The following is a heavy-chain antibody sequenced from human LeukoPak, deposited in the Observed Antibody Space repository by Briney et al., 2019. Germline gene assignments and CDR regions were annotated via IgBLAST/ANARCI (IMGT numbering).Heavy chain of an antibody. D-gene: IGHD3-22*01. Sequence: PGGSLRLSCAASGFTFSSYNMNRVRQAPGKGLEWVSSISSSSGYIYYADSVKGRFTISRDNAKNSLYLQMNSLKAEDTAVYYCPRDRYYYDSRGYSLDYWGQGTLVTVSS. V-gene: IGHV3-21*01. CDR1: GFTFSSYN. CDR2: ISSSSGYI. J-gene: IGHJ4*02. CDR3: PRDRYYYDSRGYSLDY.